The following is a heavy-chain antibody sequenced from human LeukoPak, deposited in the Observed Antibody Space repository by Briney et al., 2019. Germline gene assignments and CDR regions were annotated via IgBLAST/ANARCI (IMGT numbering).Heavy chain of an antibody. D-gene: IGHD3-10*01. CDR1: GFTFSSYG. J-gene: IGHJ4*02. Sequence: PGGSLRLSCAASGFTFSSYGMHWDRQAPGKGLEWVAVISYDGSNKYYADSVKGGFTISRDNSKNTLYLQTNSLRAEETAVYSCAKDSILWFGEPTTEYDYWGQGTLVTVSS. CDR3: AKDSILWFGEPTTEYDY. V-gene: IGHV3-30*18. CDR2: ISYDGSNK.